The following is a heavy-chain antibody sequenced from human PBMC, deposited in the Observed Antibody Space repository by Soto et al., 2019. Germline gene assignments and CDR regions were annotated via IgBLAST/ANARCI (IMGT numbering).Heavy chain of an antibody. D-gene: IGHD3-3*01. CDR1: GFTFSSYA. J-gene: IGHJ6*02. CDR3: AKDLTDGGFWSGYYGYYYYGMDV. V-gene: IGHV3-23*01. CDR2: ISGSGGST. Sequence: GGSLRLSCAASGFTFSSYAMSWVRQAPGQGLEWVSAISGSGGSTYYADSVKGRFTVSRDNSKNTLYLQMNSLRAEDTAVYYCAKDLTDGGFWSGYYGYYYYGMDVWGQGTTVTVSS.